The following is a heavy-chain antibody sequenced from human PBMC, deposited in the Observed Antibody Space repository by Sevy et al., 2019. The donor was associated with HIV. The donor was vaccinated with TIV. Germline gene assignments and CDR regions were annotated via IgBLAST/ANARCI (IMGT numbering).Heavy chain of an antibody. J-gene: IGHJ4*02. CDR3: ARDLLGIAAAGLDY. CDR1: GGTFSSYA. D-gene: IGHD6-13*01. Sequence: APVKVSCKASGGTFSSYAISWVRQAPGQGLEWMGGIIPIFGTANYAQKFQGRVTITADKSTSTAYMELSSLRSEDTAVYYCARDLLGIAAAGLDYWGQGTLVTVSS. V-gene: IGHV1-69*06. CDR2: IIPIFGTA.